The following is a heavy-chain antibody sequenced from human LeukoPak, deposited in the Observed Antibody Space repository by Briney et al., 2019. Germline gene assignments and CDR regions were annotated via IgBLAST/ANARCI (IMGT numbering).Heavy chain of an antibody. CDR3: AEDLGRATTGWFDP. CDR1: GFTFSSYA. D-gene: IGHD1-26*01. Sequence: GGSLRLSCAASGFTFSSYAMSWVRQAPGKGLEWVSAISGSGGSTYYADSVKGRFTISRDNSKNTLYLQMNSLRAEDTAVYYCAEDLGRATTGWFDPWGQGTLVTVSS. V-gene: IGHV3-23*01. J-gene: IGHJ5*02. CDR2: ISGSGGST.